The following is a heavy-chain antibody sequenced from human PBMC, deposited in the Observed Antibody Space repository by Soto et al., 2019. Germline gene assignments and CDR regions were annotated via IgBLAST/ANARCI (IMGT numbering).Heavy chain of an antibody. CDR2: IYYSGST. CDR1: VASISSGGYY. V-gene: IGHV4-31*01. Sequence: QVQLQESGPGLVKPSQTLSLTCTVSVASISSGGYYWSWIRQHPGEGLEWIGYIYYSGSTSYNPSLRRLVTLSVDSSKNQFPLKLSSVTDADTAVYYCARESKYDTRGSPPWCAPWGQGALVTVSS. D-gene: IGHD3-22*01. J-gene: IGHJ5*02. CDR3: ARESKYDTRGSPPWCAP.